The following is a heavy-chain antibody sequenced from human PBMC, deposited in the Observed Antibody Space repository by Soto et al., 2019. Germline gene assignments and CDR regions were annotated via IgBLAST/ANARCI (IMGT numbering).Heavy chain of an antibody. CDR3: ARYMTTKETPHRYYYYGMDV. CDR2: IIPIFGTA. J-gene: IGHJ6*02. V-gene: IGHV1-69*13. CDR1: GGTFSSYA. D-gene: IGHD2-15*01. Sequence: ASVKVSCKASGGTFSSYAISWVRQAPGQGLEWMGGIIPIFGTANYAQKFQGRVTITADESTSTAYMELSSLRSEDTAVYYCARYMTTKETPHRYYYYGMDVWGQGTTVTVSS.